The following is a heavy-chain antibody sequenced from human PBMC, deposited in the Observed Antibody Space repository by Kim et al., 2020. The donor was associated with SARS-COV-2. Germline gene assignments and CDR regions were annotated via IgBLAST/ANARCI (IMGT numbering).Heavy chain of an antibody. CDR3: AKDFRGHYYYGMDV. D-gene: IGHD3-10*01. V-gene: IGHV3-33*06. J-gene: IGHJ6*02. Sequence: YADAVKGRFTISRDNSKNTLYLQMNSLRAEDTAVYYCAKDFRGHYYYGMDVWGQGTTVTVSS.